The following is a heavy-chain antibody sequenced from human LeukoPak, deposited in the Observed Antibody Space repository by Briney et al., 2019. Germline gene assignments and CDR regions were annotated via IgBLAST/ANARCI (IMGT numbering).Heavy chain of an antibody. D-gene: IGHD6-19*01. CDR2: ISDSGDIT. Sequence: GGSLRLSCAASGFTFGSYAMSWVREATGKGLEWASIISDSGDITYYADSVKGRFTISRDNSKNTLYLQMNSLRAEDTAVYYCAKVGAAGIAVVLVDYWGQGTLVTVSS. CDR3: AKVGAAGIAVVLVDY. CDR1: GFTFGSYA. J-gene: IGHJ4*02. V-gene: IGHV3-23*01.